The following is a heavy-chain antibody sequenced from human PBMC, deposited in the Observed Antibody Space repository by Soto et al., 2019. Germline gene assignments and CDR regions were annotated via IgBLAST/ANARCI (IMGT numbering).Heavy chain of an antibody. D-gene: IGHD2-21*02. CDR1: GGSISGYY. V-gene: IGHV4-59*01. Sequence: QVQLQESGPGLVKPSETLSLTCTVSGGSISGYYWSWIRQPPGKGLEWIGYMYNTGSTVYNPSFKSRVTISVDTSKNQFSLKLNSVTAAYTAVYYCARDLWGYCGTDCYPLDVWGQGTTVTVSS. CDR2: MYNTGST. CDR3: ARDLWGYCGTDCYPLDV. J-gene: IGHJ6*02.